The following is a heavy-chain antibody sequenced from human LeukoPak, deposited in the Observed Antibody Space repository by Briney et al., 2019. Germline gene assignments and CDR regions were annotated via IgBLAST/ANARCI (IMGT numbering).Heavy chain of an antibody. Sequence: ASVKVSCKASGYTFTGYYMHWVRQAPGQGREWMGWINPNSGGTNYAQKFQGRVTMTRDTSISTAYMELSRLRSDDTAVYYCARDRDSGSYYDFDYWGQGTLVTVSS. V-gene: IGHV1-2*02. CDR2: INPNSGGT. CDR1: GYTFTGYY. CDR3: ARDRDSGSYYDFDY. J-gene: IGHJ4*02. D-gene: IGHD1-26*01.